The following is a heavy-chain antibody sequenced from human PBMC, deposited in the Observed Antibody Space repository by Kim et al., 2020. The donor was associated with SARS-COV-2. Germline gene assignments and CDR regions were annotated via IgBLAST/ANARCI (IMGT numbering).Heavy chain of an antibody. CDR3: AHHGVTRYFDY. J-gene: IGHJ4*02. D-gene: IGHD4-17*01. V-gene: IGHV2-5*01. Sequence: KRYRPSLKGRLTITKDTSKNQVVLTMTNMDPVDTATYYCAHHGVTRYFDYWGQGTLVTVSS. CDR2: K.